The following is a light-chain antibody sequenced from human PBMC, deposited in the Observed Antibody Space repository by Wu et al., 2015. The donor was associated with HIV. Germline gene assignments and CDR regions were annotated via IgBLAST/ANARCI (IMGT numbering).Light chain of an antibody. CDR2: DAS. CDR3: QQRSNWPLT. J-gene: IGKJ4*01. Sequence: EIVLTQSPATLSLSPGERAALSCRASQSVSSYLAWYQQKPGQAPRLLIYDASNRATGTPARFSGSGSGTDFTLTISSLEPEDSAVYYCQQRSNWPLTFGGGTKVDIK. CDR1: QSVSSY. V-gene: IGKV3-11*01.